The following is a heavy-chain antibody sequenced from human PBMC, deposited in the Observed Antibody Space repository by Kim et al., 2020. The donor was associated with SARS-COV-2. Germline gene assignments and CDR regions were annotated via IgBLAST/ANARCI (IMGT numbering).Heavy chain of an antibody. CDR3: ARESGWYGGSGFDI. J-gene: IGHJ3*02. D-gene: IGHD6-19*01. Sequence: GGSLRLSCAASAFTFSSYWMNWVRQAPGKGLEWVANIKKDGSEKFYVDSVKGRFTISRDNAKNSLYLQMNSLRAEDTAVYYCARESGWYGGSGFDIWGQGTMVTVSS. V-gene: IGHV3-7*01. CDR1: AFTFSSYW. CDR2: IKKDGSEK.